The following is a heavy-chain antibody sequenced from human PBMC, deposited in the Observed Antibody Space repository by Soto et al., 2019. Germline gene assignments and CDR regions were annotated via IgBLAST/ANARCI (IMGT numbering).Heavy chain of an antibody. D-gene: IGHD5-12*01. Sequence: GGSLRLSCAASGFTFSSYGMHWVRQAPGKGLEWVAVISYDGSNKYYADSVKGRFTISRDNSKNTLYLQMNSLRAEDTAVYYCAKDLRWLQNYHYYYGMDVWGQGTTVTVSS. CDR2: ISYDGSNK. J-gene: IGHJ6*02. CDR3: AKDLRWLQNYHYYYGMDV. CDR1: GFTFSSYG. V-gene: IGHV3-30*18.